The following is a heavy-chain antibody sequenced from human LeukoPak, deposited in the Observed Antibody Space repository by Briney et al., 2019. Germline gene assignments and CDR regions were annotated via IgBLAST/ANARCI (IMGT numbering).Heavy chain of an antibody. J-gene: IGHJ4*02. V-gene: IGHV3-30*18. Sequence: PGGSLRLSCAASGFTFSSYWMHWVRQAPGKGLEWVAVISYDGSNKYYADSVKGRFTISRDNSKNTLYLQMNSLRAEDTAVYYCAKFYYDSSGSDYWGQGTLVTVSS. CDR3: AKFYYDSSGSDY. CDR2: ISYDGSNK. CDR1: GFTFSSYW. D-gene: IGHD3-22*01.